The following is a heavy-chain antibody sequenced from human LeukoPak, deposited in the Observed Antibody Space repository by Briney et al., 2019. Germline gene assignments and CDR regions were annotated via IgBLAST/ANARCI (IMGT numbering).Heavy chain of an antibody. Sequence: SETRSLTCAVAGYAISSGYYWGWIRQPPGKGLEWIGSIYHSGSTYYNPSLKSRVTIPVDTSKNQFSLKLSSVTAADTAVYYCARTNYYGSGSYYNVGFDYWGQGTLVTVSS. CDR1: GYAISSGYY. D-gene: IGHD3-10*01. V-gene: IGHV4-38-2*01. J-gene: IGHJ4*02. CDR2: IYHSGST. CDR3: ARTNYYGSGSYYNVGFDY.